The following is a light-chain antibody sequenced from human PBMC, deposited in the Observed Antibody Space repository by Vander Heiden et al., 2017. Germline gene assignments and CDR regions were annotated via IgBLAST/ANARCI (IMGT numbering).Light chain of an antibody. CDR3: GTWDSSLSAEV. CDR2: ENN. Sequence: QSVLPQPPSVSAAPGHKVTISCSGSSSHTGNNYVSWYQQLPGTAPKLLIYENNKRPSGIPDRFSGAKSGTSATLGITGLQTGDEADYYCGTWDSSLSAEVFGGGTKLTVL. CDR1: SSHTGNNY. V-gene: IGLV1-51*02. J-gene: IGLJ2*01.